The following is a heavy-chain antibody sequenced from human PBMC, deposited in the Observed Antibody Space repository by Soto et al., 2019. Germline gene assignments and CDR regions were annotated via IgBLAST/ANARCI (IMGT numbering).Heavy chain of an antibody. CDR3: AREYYYDSSGYYPIGY. V-gene: IGHV1-18*01. Sequence: ASVTVSCKASGYTFTSYGISWVRQAPGQGLEWKGWISAYNGNTNYAQKLQGRVTMTTDTSMSTAYMELRSLRFDDTAVYYCAREYYYDSSGYYPIGYWGQGTLVTVSS. CDR1: GYTFTSYG. CDR2: ISAYNGNT. D-gene: IGHD3-22*01. J-gene: IGHJ4*02.